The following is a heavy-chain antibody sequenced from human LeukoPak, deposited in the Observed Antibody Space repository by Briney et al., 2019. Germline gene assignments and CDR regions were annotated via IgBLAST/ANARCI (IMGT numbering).Heavy chain of an antibody. J-gene: IGHJ4*02. CDR2: ISYDGSNK. CDR3: ARDRWFGELLFSYYFDY. Sequence: PGGSLRLSCAASGXTFSSYAMHWVRQAPGKGLEWVAVISYDGSNKYYADSVKGRFIISRDNSKNTLYLQMNSLRAEDTAVYYCARDRWFGELLFSYYFDYWGQGTLVTVSS. CDR1: GXTFSSYA. D-gene: IGHD3-10*01. V-gene: IGHV3-30-3*01.